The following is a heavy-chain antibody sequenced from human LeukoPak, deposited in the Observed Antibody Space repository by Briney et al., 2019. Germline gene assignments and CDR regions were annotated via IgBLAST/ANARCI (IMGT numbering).Heavy chain of an antibody. J-gene: IGHJ6*03. D-gene: IGHD6-13*01. CDR3: ARGIQQLARSYYYMDV. V-gene: IGHV3-7*01. Sequence: GGSLRLSCAASGFTFSSYWMSWVRQAPGKGLEWVANIKQDGSEKYYVDSVKGRFTISRDNAKNSLYLQMNSLRAEDTAVYYCARGIQQLARSYYYMDVWGKGTTVTISS. CDR2: IKQDGSEK. CDR1: GFTFSSYW.